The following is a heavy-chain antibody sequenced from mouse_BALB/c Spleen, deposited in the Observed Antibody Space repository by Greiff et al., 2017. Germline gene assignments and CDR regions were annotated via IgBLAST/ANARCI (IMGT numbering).Heavy chain of an antibody. Sequence: EVMLVESGGGLVQPGGSRKLSCAASGFTFSDYGMAWVRQAPGKGPEWVGFISNLAYSIYYADTVTGRFTITRENAKNTLYLEMSSLRSEDTAMYYCARGYYGNYVFDYWGQGTTLTGSS. V-gene: IGHV5-15*02. J-gene: IGHJ2*01. CDR1: GFTFSDYG. CDR2: ISNLAYSI. D-gene: IGHD2-1*01. CDR3: ARGYYGNYVFDY.